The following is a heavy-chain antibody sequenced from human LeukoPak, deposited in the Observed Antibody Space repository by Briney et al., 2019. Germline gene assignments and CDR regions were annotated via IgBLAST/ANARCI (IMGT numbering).Heavy chain of an antibody. Sequence: PGGSLRLSCAASGFTFSSYSMNWVRQAPGKGLEWVSSISSSSSYIYYADSVKGRFTISRDNAKNSLYLQMNSLRAEDTAVYYCARDRFLNQRQPFDYWGQGTLVTASS. CDR3: ARDRFLNQRQPFDY. D-gene: IGHD5-18*01. V-gene: IGHV3-21*01. J-gene: IGHJ4*02. CDR2: ISSSSSYI. CDR1: GFTFSSYS.